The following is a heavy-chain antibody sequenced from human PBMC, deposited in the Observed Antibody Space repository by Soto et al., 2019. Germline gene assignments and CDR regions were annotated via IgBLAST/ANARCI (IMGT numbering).Heavy chain of an antibody. CDR2: IWYDGSNK. CDR1: GFTFSSYG. V-gene: IGHV3-33*01. D-gene: IGHD5-12*01. CDR3: ARVFGVSGYETTYHYYYMDV. J-gene: IGHJ6*03. Sequence: QVQLVESGGGVVQPGRSLRLSCAASGFTFSSYGMHWVRQAPGKGLEWVAVIWYDGSNKYYADSVKGRFTISRDNSKNTLYLQMNSLRAEDTAVYYCARVFGVSGYETTYHYYYMDVWGKGTTVTVSS.